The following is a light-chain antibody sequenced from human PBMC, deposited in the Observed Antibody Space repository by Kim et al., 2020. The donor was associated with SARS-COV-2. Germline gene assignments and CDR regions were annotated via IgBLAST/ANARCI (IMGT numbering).Light chain of an antibody. V-gene: IGKV3-11*01. Sequence: LSPGESAPRSCKASQSVSSYLAWYQQKPGQAPRLLIYDASSRAPGIPARFSGRGSVTDFTLTISSLEPEDFAIYCCQHRGNWPPTFGQGTRLEIK. CDR2: DAS. J-gene: IGKJ5*01. CDR3: QHRGNWPPT. CDR1: QSVSSY.